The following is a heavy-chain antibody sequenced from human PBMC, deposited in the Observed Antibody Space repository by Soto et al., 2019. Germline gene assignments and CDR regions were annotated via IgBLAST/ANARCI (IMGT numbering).Heavy chain of an antibody. D-gene: IGHD2-2*01. CDR1: GGSISISSYY. J-gene: IGHJ6*02. CDR3: ATLILVPAAMSGLDV. Sequence: QLHLQESGPGLVKPSETLALTCTVSGGSISISSYYWAWVRQPPGKGLEWIGSIYFSGSTYYNPSLRSRLSISVDTSKNQFSLKVSSVTAADTAIYYCATLILVPAAMSGLDVWGQGTTVTVSS. CDR2: IYFSGST. V-gene: IGHV4-39*01.